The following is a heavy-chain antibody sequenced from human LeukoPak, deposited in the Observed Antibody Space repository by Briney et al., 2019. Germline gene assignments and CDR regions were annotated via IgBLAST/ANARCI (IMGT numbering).Heavy chain of an antibody. Sequence: PGGSLRLSCAASGFTVSSNYMSWVRQAPGKGLEWVSVIYSGGKTNHADSVKGRFTISRDNSKNTLYLQMNSLRAGDTAVYYCARGVANYYDSSGYQNWGQGTLVTVSS. CDR3: ARGVANYYDSSGYQN. D-gene: IGHD3-22*01. V-gene: IGHV3-53*01. J-gene: IGHJ4*02. CDR2: IYSGGKT. CDR1: GFTVSSNY.